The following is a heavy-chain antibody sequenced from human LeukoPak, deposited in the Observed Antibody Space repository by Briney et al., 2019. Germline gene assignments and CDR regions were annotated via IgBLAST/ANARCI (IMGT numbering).Heavy chain of an antibody. V-gene: IGHV4-39*07. D-gene: IGHD3-10*01. CDR1: GVSISSSNSY. J-gene: IGHJ5*02. CDR3: ARRRRITMVRGVIITSGWFDP. CDR2: IYYTGNT. Sequence: SETLSLTCTVSGVSISSSNSYWGWIRQPPGKGLEWIGSIYYTGNTYYNPSLKSRVTISVDTSKNQFSLKLSSVTAADTAVYYCARRRRITMVRGVIITSGWFDPWGQGTLVTVSS.